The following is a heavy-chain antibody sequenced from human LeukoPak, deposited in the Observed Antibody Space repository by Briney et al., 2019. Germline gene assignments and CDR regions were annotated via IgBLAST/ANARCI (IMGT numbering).Heavy chain of an antibody. V-gene: IGHV3-23*01. CDR1: GFTFSNAW. CDR2: ISDRGDST. D-gene: IGHD4/OR15-4a*01. CDR3: TKGTIELGV. Sequence: GGSLRLSCAASGFTFSNAWMSWVRQAPGKGLEWVSTISDRGDSTYYADSVKGRFTISRDNSKDTVFLQLNSLRVEDTALYYCTKGTIELGVWGQGTTVTVSS. J-gene: IGHJ6*02.